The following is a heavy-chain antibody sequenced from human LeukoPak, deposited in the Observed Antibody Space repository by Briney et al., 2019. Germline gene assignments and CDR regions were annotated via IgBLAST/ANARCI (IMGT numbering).Heavy chain of an antibody. J-gene: IGHJ3*02. CDR1: GGSISSGDYY. Sequence: PSQTLSLTCTVSGGSISSGDYYWSWIRQPPGKGLEWIGYIYYSGSTYYNPSLKGRVTISVDTSKNQFSLKLSSVTAADTAVYYCAKTRGSYDAFDIWGQGTMVTVSS. V-gene: IGHV4-30-4*08. D-gene: IGHD5-18*01. CDR3: AKTRGSYDAFDI. CDR2: IYYSGST.